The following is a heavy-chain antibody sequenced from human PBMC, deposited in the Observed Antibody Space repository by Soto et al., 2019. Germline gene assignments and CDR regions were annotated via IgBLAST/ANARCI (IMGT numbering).Heavy chain of an antibody. V-gene: IGHV3-30-3*01. CDR2: MSYDGTTK. CDR3: AREVLWSRYFDY. CDR1: GFIFSNYV. D-gene: IGHD3-10*01. J-gene: IGHJ4*02. Sequence: QVQLVESGGGVVQPGRSLRLSCAASGFIFSNYVMYWVRQAPGKGLEWVAVMSYDGTTKYSADSVKGRFTISRDNSKTTLYLQMNTLRPEDTAVYYCAREVLWSRYFDYWGQGTLVTVSS.